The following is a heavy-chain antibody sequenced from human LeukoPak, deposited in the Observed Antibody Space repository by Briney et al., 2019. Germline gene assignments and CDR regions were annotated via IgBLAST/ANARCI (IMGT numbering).Heavy chain of an antibody. V-gene: IGHV1-2*02. D-gene: IGHD4-17*01. Sequence: ASVKDSCKAYGYRFRDHYIHWVRQAPGQGLEYLGWINPNSGGTNYAQKFQGRVTLTRDTSIDTAYIHLDSLTSDDTAVYFCARGYFGDYVLDTWGQGTLVTVSS. CDR3: ARGYFGDYVLDT. CDR2: INPNSGGT. CDR1: GYRFRDHY. J-gene: IGHJ5*02.